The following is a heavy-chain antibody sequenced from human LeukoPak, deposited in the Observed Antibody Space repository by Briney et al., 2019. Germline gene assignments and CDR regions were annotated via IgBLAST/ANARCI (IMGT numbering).Heavy chain of an antibody. D-gene: IGHD3-10*01. J-gene: IGHJ6*02. CDR3: ARADGSGSFYGMDV. Sequence: ASVRVSCKTSGYTFTNYDINWGRQAPGQGLEWMGWINPNSGGTNYAQKFQGWVTMTRDTSISTAYMELSRLRSDDTAVYYCARADGSGSFYGMDVWGQGTTVTVSS. V-gene: IGHV1-2*04. CDR1: GYTFTNYD. CDR2: INPNSGGT.